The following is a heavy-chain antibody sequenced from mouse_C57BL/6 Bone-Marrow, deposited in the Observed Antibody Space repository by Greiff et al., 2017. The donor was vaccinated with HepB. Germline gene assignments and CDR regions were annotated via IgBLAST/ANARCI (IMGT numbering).Heavy chain of an antibody. J-gene: IGHJ2*01. D-gene: IGHD3-3*01. V-gene: IGHV5-2*01. Sequence: EVKVVESGGGLVQPGESLKLSCESNEYEFPSHDMSWVRKTPEKRLELVAAINSDGGSTYYPDTMERRFIISRDNTKKTLYLQMSSLRSEDTALYYYASRGGWAYYFDYWGQGTTLTVSS. CDR1: EYEFPSHD. CDR3: ASRGGWAYYFDY. CDR2: INSDGGST.